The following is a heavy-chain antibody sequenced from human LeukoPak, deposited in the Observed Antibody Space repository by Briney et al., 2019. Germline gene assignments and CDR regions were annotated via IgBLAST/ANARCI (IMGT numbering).Heavy chain of an antibody. CDR3: ASLLGDKTIFDF. CDR2: IKRDGSGE. J-gene: IGHJ4*02. CDR1: GLISGSRW. V-gene: IGHV3-7*01. Sequence: GGSLRLSCAASGLISGSRWMSWIRQAPGKGLEWVANIKRDGSGEYYLDSVKGRFTISRDNAKNSLYLQMNSLRAEDAAVYYCASLLGDKTIFDFWGQGTLVTVSS. D-gene: IGHD1-26*01.